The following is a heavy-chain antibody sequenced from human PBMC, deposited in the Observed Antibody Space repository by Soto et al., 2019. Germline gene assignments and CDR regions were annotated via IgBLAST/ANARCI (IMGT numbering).Heavy chain of an antibody. CDR3: AKDQSNSNPLYYFDY. V-gene: IGHV3-23*01. Sequence: GSLRLSCAASGFTFIIYAMTCCLQSPVKGLEWVSAMSGSGDNTYYADSVKGRFTISRDNSKNTLYLQMNSLRAEDTARYYCAKDQSNSNPLYYFDYWGPGTLVTVSS. J-gene: IGHJ4*02. CDR1: GFTFIIYA. CDR2: MSGSGDNT. D-gene: IGHD3-22*01.